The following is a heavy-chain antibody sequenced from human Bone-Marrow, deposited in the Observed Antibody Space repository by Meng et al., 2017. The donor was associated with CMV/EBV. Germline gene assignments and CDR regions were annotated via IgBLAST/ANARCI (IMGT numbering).Heavy chain of an antibody. D-gene: IGHD1-7*01. CDR3: ARGGGTTFYYYGMDV. CDR1: GFTVSSTY. CDR2: IDPAGGA. J-gene: IGHJ6*02. Sequence: ETLSLTCAASGFTVSSTYMNWVRQAPGKGLEWVSVIDPAGGAYYADSVKGRFTISRDNAKNSLYLQMNSLRAEDTAVYYCARGGGTTFYYYGMDVWGQGTTVTVSS. V-gene: IGHV3-66*01.